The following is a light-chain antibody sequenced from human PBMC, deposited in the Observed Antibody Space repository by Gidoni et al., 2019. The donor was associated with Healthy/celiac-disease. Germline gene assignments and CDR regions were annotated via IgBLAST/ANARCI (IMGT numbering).Light chain of an antibody. Sequence: DLVMTQSPDSLAVSLGERATINCKSSQSILYSSNNKNYLAGYQKKPGQPPKLLIYWASTRESGVPDRFSGSGSGTDFTLTISSLQAEDVAVYYCQQYYSTPFTFGPGTKVDIK. V-gene: IGKV4-1*01. CDR1: QSILYSSNNKNY. CDR2: WAS. CDR3: QQYYSTPFT. J-gene: IGKJ3*01.